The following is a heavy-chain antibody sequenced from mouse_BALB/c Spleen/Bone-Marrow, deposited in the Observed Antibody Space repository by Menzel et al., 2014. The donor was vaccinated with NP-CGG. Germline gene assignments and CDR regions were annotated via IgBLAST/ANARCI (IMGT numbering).Heavy chain of an antibody. V-gene: IGHV1-15*01. J-gene: IGHJ3*01. Sequence: QVQLKESGAELVRPGTSVTLSCKASGYTFTDYKMHWVKQTPVHGLEWIGLIDPETGGTAYNQRFKGKAIMTADKSSSTAYMDPRSLTSEGSAVYYCTIVAYWGQGTLVTVSA. CDR1: GYTFTDYK. CDR3: TIVAY. CDR2: IDPETGGT.